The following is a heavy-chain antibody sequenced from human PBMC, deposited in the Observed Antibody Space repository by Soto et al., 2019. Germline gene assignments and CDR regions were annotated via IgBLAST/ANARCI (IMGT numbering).Heavy chain of an antibody. CDR3: ARHLPNFVVVAHAFDI. D-gene: IGHD2-21*01. CDR2: IYPGDSDT. CDR1: GYSFTSYW. J-gene: IGHJ3*02. Sequence: PGESLKISCKGSGYSFTSYWIGWERQMPGKGLEWMGIIYPGDSDTRYSPSFQGQVTISADKSISTAYLQWSSLKASDTAMYYCARHLPNFVVVAHAFDIWGQGTMVTVSS. V-gene: IGHV5-51*01.